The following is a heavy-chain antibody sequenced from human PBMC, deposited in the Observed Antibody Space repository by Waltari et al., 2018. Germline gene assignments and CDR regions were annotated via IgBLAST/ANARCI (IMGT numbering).Heavy chain of an antibody. D-gene: IGHD3-22*01. CDR3: AKQWEIVGNFDY. J-gene: IGHJ4*02. V-gene: IGHV3-23*01. CDR2: ISGSGGST. CDR1: GFTFSSYA. Sequence: EVQLLESGGGLVQPGGSLRLSCAASGFTFSSYAMSWVRRAPGKGLEWVSAISGSGGSTYYADSVKGRFTISRDNSKNTLYLQMNSLRAEDTAVYYCAKQWEIVGNFDYWGQGTLVTVSS.